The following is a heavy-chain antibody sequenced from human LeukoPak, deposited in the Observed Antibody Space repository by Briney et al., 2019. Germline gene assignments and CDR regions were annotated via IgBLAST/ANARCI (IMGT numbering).Heavy chain of an antibody. J-gene: IGHJ4*02. CDR2: ISSSGSTI. D-gene: IGHD4-17*01. V-gene: IGHV3-11*01. CDR1: GFTVSSNY. Sequence: GGSLRLSCAASGFTVSSNYMSWVRQAPGKGLEWVSYISSSGSTIYYADSVKGRFTISRDNAKNSLYLQMNSLRAEDTAVYYCARDAHGDYSSDYWGQGTLVTVSS. CDR3: ARDAHGDYSSDY.